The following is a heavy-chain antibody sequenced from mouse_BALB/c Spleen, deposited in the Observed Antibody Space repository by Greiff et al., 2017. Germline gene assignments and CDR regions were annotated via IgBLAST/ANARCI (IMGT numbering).Heavy chain of an antibody. CDR2: IWGDGST. V-gene: IGHV2-6-7*01. J-gene: IGHJ1*01. CDR3: AREGWYFDV. Sequence: QVQLKESGPGLVAPSQSLSITCTVSGFSLTGYGVNWVRQPPGKGLEWLGMIWGDGSTDYNSALTSRLSISKDNSKSQLFLKMNSLQADDTARYYCAREGWYFDVWGAGTTVTVSS. CDR1: GFSLTGYG.